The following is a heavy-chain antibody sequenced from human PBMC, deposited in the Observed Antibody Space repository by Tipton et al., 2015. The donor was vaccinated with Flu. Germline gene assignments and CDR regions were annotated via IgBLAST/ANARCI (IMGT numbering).Heavy chain of an antibody. J-gene: IGHJ6*02. Sequence: TLSLTCSVSGDSIGSGYYWGWVRQPPGKGLEWIGNIYHTGNTYHNPSLKSRVTISVDTSKNQFSLKLSSVTAADTAVYYCARVPPWFGELPSYGVDVWGQGTTVTVSS. D-gene: IGHD3-10*01. CDR1: GDSIGSGYY. CDR3: ARVPPWFGELPSYGVDV. V-gene: IGHV4-38-2*02. CDR2: IYHTGNT.